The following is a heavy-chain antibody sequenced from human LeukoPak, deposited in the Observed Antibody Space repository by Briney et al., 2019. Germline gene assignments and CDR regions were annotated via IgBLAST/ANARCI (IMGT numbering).Heavy chain of an antibody. J-gene: IGHJ4*02. V-gene: IGHV3-15*01. D-gene: IGHD1-7*01. Sequence: GGSLRLSCAASGFTFSNAWMSWLRQAPGKGLEWVGRIKSKTDGGTTDYAAPVKGRFTISRDDSKNTLYLQMNSLKTEDTAVYYCTTRIPDLWNYGDYADYWGQGTLVTVSS. CDR2: IKSKTDGGTT. CDR1: GFTFSNAW. CDR3: TTRIPDLWNYGDYADY.